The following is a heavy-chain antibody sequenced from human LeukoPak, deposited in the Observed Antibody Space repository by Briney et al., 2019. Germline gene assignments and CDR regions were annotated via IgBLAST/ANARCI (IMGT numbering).Heavy chain of an antibody. V-gene: IGHV3-30*02. J-gene: IGHJ4*02. CDR2: IRYDGSYK. D-gene: IGHD3-10*01. Sequence: PGGSPRLSCAASGFTFSTYGMHWVRQAPGKGLEWVTFIRYDGSYKYYAASVMGRFTISRDISKDTLYLLLNSLRVEDTAVYYCAKDSHRTGPYSGTYPYYFDYWGQGTLVSVSS. CDR3: AKDSHRTGPYSGTYPYYFDY. CDR1: GFTFSTYG.